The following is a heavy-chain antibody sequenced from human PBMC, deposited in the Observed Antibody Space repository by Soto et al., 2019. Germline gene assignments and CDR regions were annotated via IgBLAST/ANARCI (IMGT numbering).Heavy chain of an antibody. CDR3: AREWELRWFDP. CDR2: ISVYNGNT. Sequence: ASVKVSCKTSGYTFINSGLIWVRQAPGQGLEWIGWISVYNGNTNYAQKLQDRVSMTTDKSTNTAYMELRSLRSDDTAVYYCAREWELRWFDPWGQGTLVTVSS. CDR1: GYTFINSG. V-gene: IGHV1-18*01. J-gene: IGHJ5*02. D-gene: IGHD1-26*01.